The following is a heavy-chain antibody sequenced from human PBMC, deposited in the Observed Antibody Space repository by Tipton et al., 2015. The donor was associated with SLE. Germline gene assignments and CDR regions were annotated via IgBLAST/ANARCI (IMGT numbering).Heavy chain of an antibody. J-gene: IGHJ4*02. CDR2: ISTYNGNT. CDR1: GYTFISFG. Sequence: QSGAEVKKPGASVKVSCKASGYTFISFGIGWVRQAPGQGLEWMGWISTYNGNTNYAQKFQGRVNLTTDASTSTAYMEVRGLSSDDTAVYYCARVWGQSDYFDYWGQGTLVTVSS. D-gene: IGHD3-16*01. CDR3: ARVWGQSDYFDY. V-gene: IGHV1-18*01.